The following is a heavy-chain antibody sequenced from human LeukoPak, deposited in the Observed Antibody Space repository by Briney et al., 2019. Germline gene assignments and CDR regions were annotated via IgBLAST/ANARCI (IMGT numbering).Heavy chain of an antibody. CDR2: ISGYNDNT. CDR3: VRGGSGSVSAFDI. Sequence: ASVKVSCKASGYTFTGYYMHWVRQAPGQGLEWMGWISGYNDNTNYAQKLQGRVTMTTDTSTSTAYMELRSLRSDDTAVYYCVRGGSGSVSAFDIWGQGTMVTVSS. J-gene: IGHJ3*02. D-gene: IGHD3-10*01. CDR1: GYTFTGYY. V-gene: IGHV1-18*04.